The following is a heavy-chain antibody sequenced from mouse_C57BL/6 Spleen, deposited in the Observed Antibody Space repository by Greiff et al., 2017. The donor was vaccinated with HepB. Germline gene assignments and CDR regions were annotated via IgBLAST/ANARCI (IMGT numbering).Heavy chain of an antibody. V-gene: IGHV1-69*01. CDR1: GYTFTSYW. CDR3: ANLYGD. J-gene: IGHJ2*01. Sequence: QVQLQQSGAELVMPGASVKLSCKASGYTFTSYWMHWVKQRPGQGLEWIGEIDPSDSYTNYNQKFKGKSTLTVDKSSSTAYMQLSSLTSEDSAVYYCANLYGDWGQGTTLTVSS. D-gene: IGHD1-1*01. CDR2: IDPSDSYT.